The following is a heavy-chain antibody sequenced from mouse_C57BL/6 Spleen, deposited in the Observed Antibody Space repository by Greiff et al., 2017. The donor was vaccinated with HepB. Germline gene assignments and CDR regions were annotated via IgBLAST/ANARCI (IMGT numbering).Heavy chain of an antibody. D-gene: IGHD1-1*01. Sequence: VQLQQPGAELVKPGASVKLSCKASGYTFTSYWMHWVKQRPGRGLEWIGRIDPNSGGTKYNEKFKSKATLTVDKPSSTAYMQLSSLTSEDAAVYYCARRVGITTCYFDDWGQGTTLTVSS. J-gene: IGHJ2*01. CDR3: ARRVGITTCYFDD. CDR1: GYTFTSYW. V-gene: IGHV1-72*01. CDR2: IDPNSGGT.